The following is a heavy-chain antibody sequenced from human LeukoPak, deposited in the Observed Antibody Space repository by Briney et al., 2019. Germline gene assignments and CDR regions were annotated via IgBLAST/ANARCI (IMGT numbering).Heavy chain of an antibody. Sequence: GGSLRLSCAASGFTVSSNYMSWVRQAPGKGLEWVSVIYSGGSTYYADSVKGRFTISRDNSKNTLYLQMNSLRAEDTAVYYCARARYYYGSGSYYNWAYFDYWGQGTLVTVSS. CDR1: GFTVSSNY. CDR3: ARARYYYGSGSYYNWAYFDY. D-gene: IGHD3-10*01. CDR2: IYSGGST. V-gene: IGHV3-66*01. J-gene: IGHJ4*02.